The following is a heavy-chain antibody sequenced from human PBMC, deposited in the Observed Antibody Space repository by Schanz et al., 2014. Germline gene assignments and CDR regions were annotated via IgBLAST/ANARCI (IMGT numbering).Heavy chain of an antibody. V-gene: IGHV3-21*01. CDR2: ISRSSSSI. CDR1: GFTFSSYS. Sequence: EVQLVESGGGLVKPGGSLRLSCAASGFTFSSYSMNWVRQAPGKGLEWVSSISRSSSSIYYADSVKGRFTISRDNAKNSLYLQMNSLRAEDAAVYYCARVELSVYYYAMDVWGQGTTVTVSS. J-gene: IGHJ6*02. CDR3: ARVELSVYYYAMDV. D-gene: IGHD2-15*01.